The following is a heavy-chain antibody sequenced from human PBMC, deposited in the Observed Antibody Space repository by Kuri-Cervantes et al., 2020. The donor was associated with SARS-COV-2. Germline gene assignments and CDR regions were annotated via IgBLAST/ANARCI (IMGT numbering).Heavy chain of an antibody. CDR3: AGESGGYCSGGSCSTNWFDP. V-gene: IGHV1-46*01. Sequence: ASVKVSCKASGYTFTGYYMHWVRQAPGQGLEWMGIINPSGGSTSYAQKFQGRVTMTRDTSTSTVYMELSSLRSEDTAVYYCAGESGGYCSGGSCSTNWFDPWGQGTLVTVSS. CDR2: INPSGGST. D-gene: IGHD2-15*01. J-gene: IGHJ5*02. CDR1: GYTFTGYY.